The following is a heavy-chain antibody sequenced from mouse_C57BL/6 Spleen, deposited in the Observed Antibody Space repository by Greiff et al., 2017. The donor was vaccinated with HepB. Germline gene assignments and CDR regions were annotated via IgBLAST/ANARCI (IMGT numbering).Heavy chain of an antibody. J-gene: IGHJ4*01. CDR2: ILPGSGST. V-gene: IGHV1-9*01. D-gene: IGHD1-1*01. CDR3: ASTVVPYAMDY. CDR1: GYTFTGYW. Sequence: QVQLQQSGAELMKPGASVKLSCKATGYTFTGYWIEWVKQRPGHGLEWIGEILPGSGSTNYNEKFKGKATFTADTSSNTAYMQLSSLTTEDSAIYYCASTVVPYAMDYWGQGTSVTVSS.